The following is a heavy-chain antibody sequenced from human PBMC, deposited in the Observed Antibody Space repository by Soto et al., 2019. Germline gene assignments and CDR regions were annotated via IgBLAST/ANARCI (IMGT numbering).Heavy chain of an antibody. Sequence: GGSLRLSCGASGFTFSNYWMHWVRQAPGKGLVWVSRINTDGSTIDYADSVRGRLTLSRDNAKNTVYLQMNSLRAEDTAVYYCARGTRNYYGMDFWGQGTTVTVSS. V-gene: IGHV3-74*01. CDR2: INTDGSTI. J-gene: IGHJ6*02. CDR3: ARGTRNYYGMDF. CDR1: GFTFSNYW.